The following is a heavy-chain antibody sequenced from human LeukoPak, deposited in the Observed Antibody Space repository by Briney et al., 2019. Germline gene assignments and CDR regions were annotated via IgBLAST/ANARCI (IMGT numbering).Heavy chain of an antibody. Sequence: GGSLRLSCAASQFTFSSHAMSWVRQAPGKGLEWVSAIGDDVVSTYNAESVKGRFTISRDNSKNTLYLQMNSLRAEDTAIYYCAKDSPLLTVWGQGTLVTVSS. D-gene: IGHD3-9*01. CDR1: QFTFSSHA. J-gene: IGHJ4*02. V-gene: IGHV3-23*01. CDR3: AKDSPLLTV. CDR2: IGDDVVST.